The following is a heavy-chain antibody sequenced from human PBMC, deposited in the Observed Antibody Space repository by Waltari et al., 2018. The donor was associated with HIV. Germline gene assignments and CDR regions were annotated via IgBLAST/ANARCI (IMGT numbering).Heavy chain of an antibody. Sequence: QVQLQQWGAGLLKPSETLSLTCAVYGGSFSGYYWSWIRQPPGKGLEWIGEINHSGSTNYNPSLKSRVTISVDTAKNQFSLKLSSVTAADTAVYYCARGYYDSSGYYFPFDYWGQGTLVTVSS. J-gene: IGHJ4*02. CDR2: INHSGST. CDR1: GGSFSGYY. D-gene: IGHD3-22*01. V-gene: IGHV4-34*01. CDR3: ARGYYDSSGYYFPFDY.